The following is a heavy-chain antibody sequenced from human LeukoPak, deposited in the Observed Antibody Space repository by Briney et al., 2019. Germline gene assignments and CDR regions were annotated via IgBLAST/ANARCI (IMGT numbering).Heavy chain of an antibody. CDR2: INPSGGST. V-gene: IGHV1-46*01. Sequence: GASVTLSCTASGYTLTSYYMHWVRQAPGQGLEWMGIINPSGGSTSYAQKFQGRVTMTRDTSTSIVYMELSSLRSEDTAVYYCARGRGIAVAGKRDYFDYWGQGTLVTVSS. J-gene: IGHJ4*02. CDR3: ARGRGIAVAGKRDYFDY. D-gene: IGHD6-19*01. CDR1: GYTLTSYY.